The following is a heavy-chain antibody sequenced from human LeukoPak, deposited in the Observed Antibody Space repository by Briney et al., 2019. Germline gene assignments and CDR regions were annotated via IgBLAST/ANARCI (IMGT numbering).Heavy chain of an antibody. Sequence: PGGSLRLSCAASGFTFDDYAMHWVRQAPGKGLEWVSGISWNSGSIGYADSVKGRFTISRDNAKNSLYLQMNSLRAEDMALYYCAKEISYSSSWWVGFDYWGQGTLVTVSS. J-gene: IGHJ4*02. CDR1: GFTFDDYA. CDR3: AKEISYSSSWWVGFDY. D-gene: IGHD6-13*01. CDR2: ISWNSGSI. V-gene: IGHV3-9*03.